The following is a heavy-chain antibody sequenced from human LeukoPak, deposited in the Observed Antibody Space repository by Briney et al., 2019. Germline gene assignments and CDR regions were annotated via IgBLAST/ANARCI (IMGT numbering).Heavy chain of an antibody. V-gene: IGHV4-59*01. D-gene: IGHD3-22*01. Sequence: SETLSLTCTVSGGSISSYYWSWIRQPPGKGLEWIGYIYYSGSTNYNPSLRSRVTISVDTSKNQFSLKLSSVTAADTAVYYCARGPYYYDSSGYPDWFDPWGQGTLVTVSS. CDR1: GGSISSYY. CDR2: IYYSGST. CDR3: ARGPYYYDSSGYPDWFDP. J-gene: IGHJ5*02.